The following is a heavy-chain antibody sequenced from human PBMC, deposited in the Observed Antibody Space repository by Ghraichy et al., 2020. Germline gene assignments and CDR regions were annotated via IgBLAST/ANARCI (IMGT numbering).Heavy chain of an antibody. D-gene: IGHD2-8*02. CDR3: AREHYTGMVVYTPGYKYGMYV. Sequence: ASVKVSCKASGYNFTNYYMNWVRQAPGQGLEWIGLININSDGTIYAQKFQGRVTMTRDTSTSTVYMELTSLRSEDTTVYSCAREHYTGMVVYTPGYKYGMYVWAQGTTVTVSS. V-gene: IGHV1-46*01. CDR2: ININSDGT. CDR1: GYNFTNYY. J-gene: IGHJ6*02.